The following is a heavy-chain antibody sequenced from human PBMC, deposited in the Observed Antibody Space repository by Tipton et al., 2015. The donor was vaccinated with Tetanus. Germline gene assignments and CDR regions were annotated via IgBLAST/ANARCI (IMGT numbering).Heavy chain of an antibody. V-gene: IGHV4-39*07. CDR1: GGSISSGTFY. D-gene: IGHD2-21*02. CDR3: ARKGRQFCSGDCYPTAYDI. J-gene: IGHJ3*02. CDR2: IYYTGTT. Sequence: TLSLTCTVSGGSISSGTFYWDWLRQPPGKPLEWIGNIYYTGTTLQNPSLKGRVTTSLHASQRQFSLKLTSVTPADTAIYYCARKGRQFCSGDCYPTAYDIWGHGTMVTVSS.